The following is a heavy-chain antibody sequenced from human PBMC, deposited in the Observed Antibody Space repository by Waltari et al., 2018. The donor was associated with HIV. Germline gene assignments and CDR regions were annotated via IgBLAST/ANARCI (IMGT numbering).Heavy chain of an antibody. CDR1: GDSISDTPFY. Sequence: QLQMQESGPGLVKPSETLSLTCSVSGDSISDTPFYWGWIRQPPGKGLEWSGSISFSGTTYSKASLSRRVIVSVDTPKNQFSLHLRSVTAADTAVYYCVRHWVYGSVPSAIRTFDNWGQGTLVTVSS. V-gene: IGHV4-39*01. CDR2: ISFSGTT. D-gene: IGHD3-10*01. J-gene: IGHJ4*02. CDR3: VRHWVYGSVPSAIRTFDN.